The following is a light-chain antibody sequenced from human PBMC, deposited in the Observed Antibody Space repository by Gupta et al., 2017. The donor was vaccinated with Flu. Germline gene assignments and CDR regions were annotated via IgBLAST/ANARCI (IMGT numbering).Light chain of an antibody. J-gene: IGLJ2*01. CDR1: ALPNQY. CDR2: KDS. CDR3: QSVDSSGTFI. V-gene: IGLV3-25*02. Sequence: SYALPQPPSVSVSPGQPARITCSGDALPNQYVYWYQQKAGQAPVLVIYKDSERPSGIPERFSGSSSGTTVAFTISGVQSEDEADYYCQSVDSSGTFIFGGGTKLTVL.